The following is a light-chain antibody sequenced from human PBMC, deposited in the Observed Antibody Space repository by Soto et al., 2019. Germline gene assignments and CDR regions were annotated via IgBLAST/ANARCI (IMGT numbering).Light chain of an antibody. CDR3: RSYTSSTTLYV. V-gene: IGLV2-14*01. Sequence: QSALTQPASVSGSPGQSITISCTGTSSDVGGYNYVSWYQQHPGKAPKLMIYDVNNRPSGVSSRFSGSKSGNTASLTISGLQAEDEADYYCRSYTSSTTLYVFGTGTKLTVL. CDR1: SSDVGGYNY. CDR2: DVN. J-gene: IGLJ1*01.